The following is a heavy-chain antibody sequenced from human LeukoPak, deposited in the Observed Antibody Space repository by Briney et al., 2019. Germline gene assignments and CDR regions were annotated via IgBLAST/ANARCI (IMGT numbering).Heavy chain of an antibody. CDR2: ISWNSGSI. V-gene: IGHV3-9*01. J-gene: IGHJ4*02. CDR3: AKDHFRGSYSNSTFDY. CDR1: GFTFDDYA. Sequence: GRSLRLSCAASGFTFDDYAMHWVRQAPGKGLEWVSGISWNSGSIGYADSVKGRFTISRDNAKNSLYLQMNSLRAEDTALYYCAKDHFRGSYSNSTFDYWGQGTLVTVSS. D-gene: IGHD1-26*01.